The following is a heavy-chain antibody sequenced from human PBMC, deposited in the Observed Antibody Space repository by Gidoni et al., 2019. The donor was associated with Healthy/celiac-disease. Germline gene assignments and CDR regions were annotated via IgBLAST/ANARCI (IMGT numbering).Heavy chain of an antibody. CDR2: ISWDGGST. J-gene: IGHJ5*02. CDR3: AKDISGSSST. Sequence: EVQLVESGGVVVQPGGSLRLSCAASGFTFDDYTMHWVRQAPGKGLEWVSLISWDGGSTYYADSVKGRFTISRDNSKNSLYLQMNSLRTEDTALYYCAKDISGSSSTWGQGTLVTVSS. D-gene: IGHD3-10*01. V-gene: IGHV3-43*01. CDR1: GFTFDDYT.